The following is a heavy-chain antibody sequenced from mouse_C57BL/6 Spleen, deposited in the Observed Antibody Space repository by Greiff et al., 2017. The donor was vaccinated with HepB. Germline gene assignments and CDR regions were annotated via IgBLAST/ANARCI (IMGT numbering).Heavy chain of an antibody. CDR1: GYTFTSYW. J-gene: IGHJ3*01. CDR2: IYPSDSET. Sequence: QVQLQQPGAELVRPGSSVKLSCKASGYTFTSYWMDWVKQRPGQGLEWIGNIYPSDSETHYNQKFKDKATLTVDKSSSTAYMQLSSLTSEDSAVYYCARGGAHYGKPWFAYWGQGTLVTVSA. V-gene: IGHV1-61*01. CDR3: ARGGAHYGKPWFAY. D-gene: IGHD2-1*01.